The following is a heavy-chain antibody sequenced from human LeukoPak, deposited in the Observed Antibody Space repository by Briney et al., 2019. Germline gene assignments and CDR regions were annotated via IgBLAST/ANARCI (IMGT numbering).Heavy chain of an antibody. D-gene: IGHD3-16*01. V-gene: IGHV3-23*01. CDR2: ITGSVGST. Sequence: GRSLRLSCAASGFTFSSHAITWVRHAPRKGLEGGSSITGSVGSTFYAPSVKGRFTISRDNSKNTLYLQIDSLRAEETAVYYCAKLGISDGIDYWGQGTLVTVSS. CDR3: AKLGISDGIDY. J-gene: IGHJ4*02. CDR1: GFTFSSHA.